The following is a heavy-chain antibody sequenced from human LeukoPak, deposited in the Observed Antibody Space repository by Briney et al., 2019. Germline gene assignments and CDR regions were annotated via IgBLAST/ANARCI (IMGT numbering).Heavy chain of an antibody. CDR2: IDWDDDK. Sequence: SGPALVKPTQTLTLTCTFSGFSLSTRGMCVNWIRQPPGKALESLARIDWDDDKYYRTSLKTRLTISKDTSKNQVVLSMTNMDPVDTATYYCARSSSGLDCSGGSCYSIFGYWGQGSRVTVSS. J-gene: IGHJ4*02. CDR3: ARSSSGLDCSGGSCYSIFGY. V-gene: IGHV2-70*11. CDR1: GFSLSTRGMC. D-gene: IGHD2-15*01.